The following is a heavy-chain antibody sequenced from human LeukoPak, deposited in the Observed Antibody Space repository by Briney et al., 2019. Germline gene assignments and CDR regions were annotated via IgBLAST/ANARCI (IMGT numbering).Heavy chain of an antibody. CDR3: ATERLYCSGGSCYPFFDY. D-gene: IGHD2-15*01. V-gene: IGHV1-24*01. CDR2: FDPEDGET. Sequence: AAVKVSCKVSGYTLTELSMHWVRQAPGKGLEWMGGFDPEDGETIYAQKSQGRVTMTEDTSTDTAYMELSSLRSEDTAVYYCATERLYCSGGSCYPFFDYWGQGTLVTVSS. J-gene: IGHJ4*02. CDR1: GYTLTELS.